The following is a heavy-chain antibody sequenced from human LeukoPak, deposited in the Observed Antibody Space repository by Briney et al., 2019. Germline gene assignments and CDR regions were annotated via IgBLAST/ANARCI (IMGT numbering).Heavy chain of an antibody. D-gene: IGHD2-21*01. Sequence: ASVKVSRKASGYTFTSYGISWVRQAPGQGLAWMGGISAYNGNTNYAQKLQGRVTMTTDTYTRTDYMQLRRLRSDDTAVDYCARDGAEYCGYLDYWGQGTLVTVSS. V-gene: IGHV1-18*01. CDR1: GYTFTSYG. CDR2: ISAYNGNT. J-gene: IGHJ4*02. CDR3: ARDGAEYCGYLDY.